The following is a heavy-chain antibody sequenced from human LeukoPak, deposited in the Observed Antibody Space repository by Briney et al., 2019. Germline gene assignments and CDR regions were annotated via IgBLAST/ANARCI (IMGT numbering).Heavy chain of an antibody. CDR1: GGSMTAGDYY. D-gene: IGHD3-16*02. V-gene: IGHV4-39*07. J-gene: IGHJ6*02. Sequence: SETLSLTCTVSGGSMTAGDYYWGWVRQPPGTGLQWIATSYQGASLKSRVTISLDTSKNQFSLRLTSVTAADTAVYYCARIYGLYQVAMDVWGPGITVTVSS. CDR2: S. CDR3: ARIYGLYQVAMDV.